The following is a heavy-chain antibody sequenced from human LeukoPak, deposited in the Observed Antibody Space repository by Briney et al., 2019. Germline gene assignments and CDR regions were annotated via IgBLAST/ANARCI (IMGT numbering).Heavy chain of an antibody. CDR1: GYTFTSYD. V-gene: IGHV1-8*03. Sequence: ASVKASCKASGYTFTSYDINWVRQATGQGLEWMGWMNPNSGNTGYAQKFQGRVTITRNTSISTAYMELSSLRSEDTAVYYCAKGKRAMVRGVLSPHYYYYMDAWGKGTTVTVSS. CDR3: AKGKRAMVRGVLSPHYYYYMDA. J-gene: IGHJ6*03. D-gene: IGHD3-10*01. CDR2: MNPNSGNT.